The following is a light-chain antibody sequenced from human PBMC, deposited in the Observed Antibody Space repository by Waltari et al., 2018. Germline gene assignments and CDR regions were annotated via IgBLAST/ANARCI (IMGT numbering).Light chain of an antibody. CDR2: AAS. CDR1: QGISNW. Sequence: DIQMTQSPSSVSASVGDRVTITCRVSQGISNWLAWYQQKPGKAPKFLIYAASNLQSGVPSRFSGSGSGTDFTLTINSLQPEDFATYYCQQSDSFPLTFGGGTKVEIK. V-gene: IGKV1D-12*01. CDR3: QQSDSFPLT. J-gene: IGKJ4*01.